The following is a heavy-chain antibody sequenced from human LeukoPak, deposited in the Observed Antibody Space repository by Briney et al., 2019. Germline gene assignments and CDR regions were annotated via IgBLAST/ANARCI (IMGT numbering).Heavy chain of an antibody. V-gene: IGHV3-23*01. CDR2: ISGSGGST. J-gene: IGHJ4*02. Sequence: GGSLRLSCAASGFTFSSYGMSWVRQAPGKGLEWVSAISGSGGSTYYADSVKGRFTISRDNSKNTLYLQMNSLRVEDTAVYYCAKGSFVTYSGSLDYWGQGTLVTVSS. D-gene: IGHD1-26*01. CDR1: GFTFSSYG. CDR3: AKGSFVTYSGSLDY.